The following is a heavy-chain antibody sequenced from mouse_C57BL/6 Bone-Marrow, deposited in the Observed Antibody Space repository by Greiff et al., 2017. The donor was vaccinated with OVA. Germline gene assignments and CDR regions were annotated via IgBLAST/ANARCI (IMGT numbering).Heavy chain of an antibody. Sequence: VQLQQSGAELVKPGASVKLSCTASGFNIKDYYMHWVKQRTDKGLEWIGRIAPEDGETKYAPNFQGQATITPDTSSTTAYLQLSSLTSEDTAVYYCARKLMVTTLYFDYWGQGTTLTVSS. D-gene: IGHD2-2*01. CDR1: GFNIKDYY. CDR3: ARKLMVTTLYFDY. J-gene: IGHJ2*01. CDR2: IAPEDGET. V-gene: IGHV14-2*01.